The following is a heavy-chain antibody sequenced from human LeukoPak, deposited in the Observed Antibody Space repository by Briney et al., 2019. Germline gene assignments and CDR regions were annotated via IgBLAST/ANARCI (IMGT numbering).Heavy chain of an antibody. D-gene: IGHD2-15*01. CDR2: ISAYNGNT. CDR1: GYTFTSYG. J-gene: IGHJ5*02. CDR3: ARDFSPDCSGGSCYWNWFDP. Sequence: ASVKVSCKASGYTFTSYGISWVRQAPGQGLEWMGWISAYNGNTNYAQKLQGRVTMTTDTSTSTAYMELRSLRSDDTAVYYCARDFSPDCSGGSCYWNWFDPWGQGTLVTVSS. V-gene: IGHV1-18*01.